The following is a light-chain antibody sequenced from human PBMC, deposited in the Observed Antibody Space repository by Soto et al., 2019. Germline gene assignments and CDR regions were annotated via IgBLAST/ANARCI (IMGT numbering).Light chain of an antibody. CDR3: QQYNNWPPWP. Sequence: VLTQSQCPLSLSPGERVTLSCRAIQNVRTNYLAWYQQKPGQAPRLLIYGASTRASGIPERFSGSGSGTEFTLTISSLQSEDFAVYYCQQYNNWPPWPFGQGSKVDI. CDR1: QNVRTN. V-gene: IGKV3D-15*01. J-gene: IGKJ1*01. CDR2: GAS.